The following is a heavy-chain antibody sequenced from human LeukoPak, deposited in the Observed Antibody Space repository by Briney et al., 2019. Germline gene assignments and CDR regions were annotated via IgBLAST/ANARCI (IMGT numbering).Heavy chain of an antibody. J-gene: IGHJ4*02. Sequence: PGGSLRLSCAASGFTFSSYWMGWVRQAPGKGLEWVANIKEDGSEKYYVDSVKGRFTISRDNAKNSLYLKMNSLRAEDTAMYYCARVRSGYYYDYWGQGTLVTVSS. D-gene: IGHD3-3*01. CDR1: GFTFSSYW. CDR3: ARVRSGYYYDY. V-gene: IGHV3-7*01. CDR2: IKEDGSEK.